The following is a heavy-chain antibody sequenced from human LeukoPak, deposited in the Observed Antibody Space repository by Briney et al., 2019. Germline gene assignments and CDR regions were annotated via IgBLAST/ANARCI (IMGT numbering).Heavy chain of an antibody. CDR2: ISSSSSTI. CDR1: GFTFSSYA. Sequence: GGSLRLSCAASGFTFSSYAMSWVRQAPGKGLEWVSYISSSSSTIYYADSVKGRFTISRDNAKNSLYLQMNSLRAEDMALYYCTRGGWELLRWLDYWGQGTLVTVSS. V-gene: IGHV3-48*01. CDR3: TRGGWELLRWLDY. D-gene: IGHD1-26*01. J-gene: IGHJ4*02.